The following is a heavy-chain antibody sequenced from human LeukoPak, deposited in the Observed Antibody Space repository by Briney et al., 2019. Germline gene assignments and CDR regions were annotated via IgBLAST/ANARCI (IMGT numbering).Heavy chain of an antibody. CDR1: GYTFTTHD. J-gene: IGHJ4*02. V-gene: IGHV1-2*04. D-gene: IGHD5-12*01. Sequence: ASVKVSCKASGYTFTTHDINWVRQATGQGLEWMGWINPNSGGTNYAQKFQGWVTMTRDTSISTAYMELSRLRSDDTAVYYCARDEKGGYYFDYWGQGTLVTVSS. CDR2: INPNSGGT. CDR3: ARDEKGGYYFDY.